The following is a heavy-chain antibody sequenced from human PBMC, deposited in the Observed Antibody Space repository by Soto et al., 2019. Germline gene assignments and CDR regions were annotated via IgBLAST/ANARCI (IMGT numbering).Heavy chain of an antibody. CDR1: GGSISSYY. J-gene: IGHJ3*02. V-gene: IGHV4-59*13. CDR2: IYYSGST. Sequence: PSETLSLTCTVSGGSISSYYWSWIRQPPGKGLEWIGYIYYSGSTNYNPSLKSRVTISVDTSKNQFSLKLSSVTAADTAVYYCARVVEAHGGAFDIWGQGTMVT. D-gene: IGHD3-10*01. CDR3: ARVVEAHGGAFDI.